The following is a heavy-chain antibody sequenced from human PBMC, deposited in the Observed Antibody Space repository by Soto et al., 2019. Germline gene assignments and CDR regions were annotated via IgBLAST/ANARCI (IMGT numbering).Heavy chain of an antibody. V-gene: IGHV4-4*02. Sequence: QVQLQESGPGLVKPSGTLSLTCAVSGGSISSSNWWSWVRQPPGKGLEWIGEIYHSGSTNYNPSLNSRATISVDKAKNQFSLKLSSVTAADTGVYYCAYVPSVATSWCDPWGQGTLVTVSS. CDR1: GGSISSSNW. CDR2: IYHSGST. CDR3: AYVPSVATSWCDP. J-gene: IGHJ5*02. D-gene: IGHD2-15*01.